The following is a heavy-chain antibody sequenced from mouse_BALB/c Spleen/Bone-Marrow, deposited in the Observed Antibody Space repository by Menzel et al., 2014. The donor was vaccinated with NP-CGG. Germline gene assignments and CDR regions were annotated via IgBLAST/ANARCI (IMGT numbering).Heavy chain of an antibody. Sequence: VKLMESGPGLVAPSQSLSITCTVSGFSLTSYDISWIRQPPGKGLEWLGVIWTGGGTNYNSASMSRLSISKDNSKSQVFLKMNSLQTDDTAIYYCVRYDYDGDYYAMDYWGQGTSVTVSS. J-gene: IGHJ4*01. CDR3: VRYDYDGDYYAMDY. CDR2: IWTGGGT. V-gene: IGHV2-9-2*01. CDR1: GFSLTSYD. D-gene: IGHD2-4*01.